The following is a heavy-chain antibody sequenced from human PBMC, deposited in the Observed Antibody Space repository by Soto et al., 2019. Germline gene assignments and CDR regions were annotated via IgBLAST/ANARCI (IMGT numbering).Heavy chain of an antibody. D-gene: IGHD5-18*01. CDR1: GGTFSSYA. J-gene: IGHJ6*01. CDR2: IIPIFGTA. CDR3: APPGLPNCSCYGMDV. V-gene: IGHV1-69*12. Sequence: QVQLVQSGAEVKKPGSSVKVSCKASGGTFSSYAISWVRQAPGQGLEWMGGIIPIFGTANYAHKFQGRVTITADEPTSAAHMELRSLRSEDTAVYYCAPPGLPNCSCYGMDVWGQGTTVTVSS.